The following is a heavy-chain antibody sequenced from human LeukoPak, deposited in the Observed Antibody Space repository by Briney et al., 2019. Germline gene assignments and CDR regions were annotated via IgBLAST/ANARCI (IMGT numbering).Heavy chain of an antibody. CDR1: GFTFSSYE. CDR2: ISSSGSTI. J-gene: IGHJ4*02. Sequence: GGSLRLSCAASGFTFSSYEMNWVRQAPGKGLEWVSYISSSGSTIYYADSVKGRFTISRDNAKNSLYLQMNSLRAEDTAVYYCARGESGYSYGLSSEELFDYWGQGTLVTVSS. V-gene: IGHV3-48*03. D-gene: IGHD5-18*01. CDR3: ARGESGYSYGLSSEELFDY.